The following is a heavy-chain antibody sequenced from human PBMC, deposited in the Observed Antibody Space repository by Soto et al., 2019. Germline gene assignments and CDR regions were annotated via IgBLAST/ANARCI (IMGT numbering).Heavy chain of an antibody. D-gene: IGHD1-26*01. J-gene: IGHJ4*01. CDR1: GDSVSSNSAG. V-gene: IGHV6-1*01. Sequence: PSQTLSLTCAITGDSVSSNSAGWSWVRQSPSRGLEWLGRTSYKSKWYYEYAVSVRDRITINPDTSKNQYSLQLNSVTPEDTAVYFCARGEQYSGRIFDYWGQGTLVTVSS. CDR2: TSYKSKWYY. CDR3: ARGEQYSGRIFDY.